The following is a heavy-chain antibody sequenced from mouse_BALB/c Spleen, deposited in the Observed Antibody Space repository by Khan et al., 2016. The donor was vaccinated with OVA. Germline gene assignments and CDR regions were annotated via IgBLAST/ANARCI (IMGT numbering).Heavy chain of an antibody. CDR1: GYPLTSYW. Sequence: QVQLQQPGAELVKPGASVQLSCKASGYPLTSYWLHWVKQRPGQGLEWIGEIDPSDSYTNYNQKFKAKATVTVDKSSSTTYMQLSSLTSEDSAVYYCVRSLHYGSSTWFAYWGQGTLVTVSA. CDR2: IDPSDSYT. CDR3: VRSLHYGSSTWFAY. D-gene: IGHD1-1*01. V-gene: IGHV1-69*02. J-gene: IGHJ3*01.